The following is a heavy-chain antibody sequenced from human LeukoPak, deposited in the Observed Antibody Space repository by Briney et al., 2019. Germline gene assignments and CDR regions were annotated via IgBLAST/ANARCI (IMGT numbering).Heavy chain of an antibody. D-gene: IGHD3-22*01. V-gene: IGHV4-59*01. CDR3: ARYRWGYYDSIGYPHFDY. Sequence: SETLSLTCTVSGGSISSYYWSWIRQPPGNGLEWIGYIYYSGSTNYNPSLKSRVTISVDTSKNQSSLKLSSVTAADTAVYYCARYRWGYYDSIGYPHFDYWGQGTLVTVSS. CDR2: IYYSGST. CDR1: GGSISSYY. J-gene: IGHJ4*02.